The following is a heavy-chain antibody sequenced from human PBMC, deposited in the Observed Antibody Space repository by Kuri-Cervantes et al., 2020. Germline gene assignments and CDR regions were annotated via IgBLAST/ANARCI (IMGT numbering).Heavy chain of an antibody. CDR3: ARDGWVTMFHFDN. D-gene: IGHD3-10*02. V-gene: IGHV1-3*01. CDR2: INAGNGNT. J-gene: IGHJ4*02. CDR1: GYTFTSYA. Sequence: ASVKVSCKASGYTFTSYAMHWVRQAPGQRLEWMGWINAGNGNTKYSQKFQGRVTITRDTSASTAYMELSSLRSEDTAMYYCARDGWVTMFHFDNWGPGTLVTVSS.